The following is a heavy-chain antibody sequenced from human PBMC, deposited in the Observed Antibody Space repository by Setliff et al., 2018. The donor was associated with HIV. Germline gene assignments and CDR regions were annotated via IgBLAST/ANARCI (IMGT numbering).Heavy chain of an antibody. D-gene: IGHD4-17*01. CDR1: GGSISSSSYY. V-gene: IGHV4-39*07. CDR2: IYYSGST. CDR3: ARGGFTGVTTHFQH. Sequence: PSETLSLTCTVSGGSISSSSYYWGWIRQPPGKGLEWIGSIYYSGSTYYNPSLKSRVTISADMSKNQFSLKLSSVTAADTAVYYCARGGFTGVTTHFQHWGRGTLVTVSS. J-gene: IGHJ1*01.